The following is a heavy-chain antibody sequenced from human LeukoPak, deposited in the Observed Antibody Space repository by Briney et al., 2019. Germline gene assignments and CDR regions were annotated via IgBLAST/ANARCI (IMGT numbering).Heavy chain of an antibody. Sequence: GGSLRLSCEASRFTFSNYWMSWVRQAPGKGPEWVANIKQDGSEKYYVDSVKGRFTISRDNAKNSLYLQMSSLRAEDTAVYYCARDTAGNDYWGQGTLVTVSS. CDR1: RFTFSNYW. CDR3: ARDTAGNDY. CDR2: IKQDGSEK. J-gene: IGHJ4*02. V-gene: IGHV3-7*01. D-gene: IGHD6-19*01.